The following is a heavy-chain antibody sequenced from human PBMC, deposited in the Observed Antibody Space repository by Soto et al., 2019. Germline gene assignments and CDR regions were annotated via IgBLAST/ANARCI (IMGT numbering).Heavy chain of an antibody. V-gene: IGHV4-39*01. J-gene: IGHJ4*02. Sequence: TSETLSLTCSVSGGSISSSSYYWGWIRQPPGKGLEWIGSIYYSGSTYYNPSLKSRVTISVDTSKNQFSLKLSSVTAADKAVYYCARRVPDFEYWGQGTLVTVSS. CDR3: ARRVPDFEY. CDR1: GGSISSSSYY. D-gene: IGHD2-2*01. CDR2: IYYSGST.